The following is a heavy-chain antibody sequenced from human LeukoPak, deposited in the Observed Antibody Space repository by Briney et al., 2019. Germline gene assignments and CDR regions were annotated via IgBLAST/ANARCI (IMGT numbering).Heavy chain of an antibody. CDR1: GGSFSGYY. J-gene: IGHJ4*02. D-gene: IGHD2-15*01. CDR3: ARQGGVDIVVVVAAKYYFDY. CDR2: INHSGST. V-gene: IGHV4-34*01. Sequence: SETLSLTCAVYGGSFSGYYWSWIRQPPGKGLEWIGEINHSGSTNYNPSLKSRVTISVDTSKNQFSLKLSSVTAADTAVYYCARQGGVDIVVVVAAKYYFDYWGQGTLVTVSS.